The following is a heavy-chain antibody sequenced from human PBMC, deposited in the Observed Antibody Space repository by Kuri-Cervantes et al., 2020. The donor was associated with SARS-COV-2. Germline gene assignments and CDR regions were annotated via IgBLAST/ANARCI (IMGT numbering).Heavy chain of an antibody. Sequence: SETLSLTCASYGESFSGYYWSWIRQPPGKGLEWIGEINHSGSTNYNPSLKGRVTISVDTSKNQFSLKLSSVTAADTAVYYCARGRRKYHLHFFDYWGQGTLVTVSS. J-gene: IGHJ4*02. CDR1: GESFSGYY. CDR3: ARGRRKYHLHFFDY. V-gene: IGHV4-34*01. D-gene: IGHD2-2*01. CDR2: INHSGST.